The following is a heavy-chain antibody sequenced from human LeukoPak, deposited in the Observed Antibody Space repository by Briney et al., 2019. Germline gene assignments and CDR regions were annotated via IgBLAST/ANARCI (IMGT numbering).Heavy chain of an antibody. CDR2: IYYSGST. CDR3: ASLRERSYYARGFDY. D-gene: IGHD1-26*01. Sequence: SETLSLTCTVFGGSIGSSSYYWGWIRQPPGKGLAWIGSIYYSGSTYYNPSLKSRVTISVDTSKNQFSLKLSSVTAADTAVYYCASLRERSYYARGFDYWGQGTLVTVSS. CDR1: GGSIGSSSYY. J-gene: IGHJ4*02. V-gene: IGHV4-39*01.